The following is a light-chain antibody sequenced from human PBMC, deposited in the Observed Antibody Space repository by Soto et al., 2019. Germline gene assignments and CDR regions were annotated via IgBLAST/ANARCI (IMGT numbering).Light chain of an antibody. V-gene: IGLV2-14*01. Sequence: QSVLTQPASVSGSPGQSITISCTRTSSDIGGYKYVSWYQQHPGKAPKLMIYEVTYRPSGVSDRFSGSKSGNTASLTVSGLQAEDEADYYCSSYTSSGTLYVFGTGTKLTVL. CDR3: SSYTSSGTLYV. J-gene: IGLJ1*01. CDR1: SSDIGGYKY. CDR2: EVT.